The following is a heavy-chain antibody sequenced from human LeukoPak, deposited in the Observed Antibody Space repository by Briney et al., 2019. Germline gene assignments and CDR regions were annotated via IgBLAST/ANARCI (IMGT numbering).Heavy chain of an antibody. CDR2: IIPIFGTA. CDR3: ARADYSNYYYYMDV. D-gene: IGHD4-11*01. J-gene: IGHJ6*03. CDR1: GYTFTGYY. Sequence: SVKVSCKASGYTFTGYYMHWVRQAPGQGLEWMGGIIPIFGTANYAQKFQGRVTITADESTSTAYMELSSLRSEDTAVYYCARADYSNYYYYMDVWGKGTTVTVSS. V-gene: IGHV1-69*13.